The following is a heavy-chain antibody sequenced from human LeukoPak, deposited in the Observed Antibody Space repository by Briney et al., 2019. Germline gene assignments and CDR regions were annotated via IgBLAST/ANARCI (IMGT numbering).Heavy chain of an antibody. CDR2: IGTAGDT. V-gene: IGHV3-13*01. Sequence: GGSLRLSCAASGFTFSSYDMHWVRQATGKGLEWVSAIGTAGDTYYPGSVKGRFTISRENAKNSLYLQMNSLRSEDTAVYYCARHPLAHDRYSSSWYYFDYWGQGTLVTVSS. CDR1: GFTFSSYD. D-gene: IGHD6-13*01. J-gene: IGHJ4*02. CDR3: ARHPLAHDRYSSSWYYFDY.